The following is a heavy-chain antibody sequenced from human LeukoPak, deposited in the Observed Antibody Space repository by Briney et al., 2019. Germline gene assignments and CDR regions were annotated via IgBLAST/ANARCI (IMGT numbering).Heavy chain of an antibody. J-gene: IGHJ4*02. CDR3: ARDLWSYDSSGYYGSY. V-gene: IGHV1-18*01. Sequence: ASVKVSCKASGYTFTSYGFTWVRQAPEQGVEWMGWISAYNGNTKYAQKFQGRVTITTDTSTSTAYMELRSLRSDDTAVYYCARDLWSYDSSGYYGSYWGQGTLVTVSS. CDR2: ISAYNGNT. CDR1: GYTFTSYG. D-gene: IGHD3-22*01.